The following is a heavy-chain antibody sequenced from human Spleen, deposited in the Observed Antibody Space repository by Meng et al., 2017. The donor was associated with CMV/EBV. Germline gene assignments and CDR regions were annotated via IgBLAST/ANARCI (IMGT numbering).Heavy chain of an antibody. CDR3: ARDILERNSFDM. D-gene: IGHD1-1*01. Sequence: SETLSLTCTVSGGSISSYYWSWIRQPPGKGLEWIVYIYYSWSTNYNPSLKSRVTISVDTSKNQFPLRLSSVTAADTAVFYSARDILERNSFDMWGQGTMVTVSS. CDR1: GGSISSYY. J-gene: IGHJ3*02. CDR2: IYYSWST. V-gene: IGHV4-59*01.